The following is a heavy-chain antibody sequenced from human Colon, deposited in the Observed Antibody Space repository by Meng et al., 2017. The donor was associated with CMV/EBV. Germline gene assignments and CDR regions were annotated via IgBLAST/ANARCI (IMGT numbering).Heavy chain of an antibody. V-gene: IGHV4-39*07. CDR1: GGSISSNGYY. CDR3: TRFVVGVSNTY. CDR2: IYYSGST. J-gene: IGHJ4*02. D-gene: IGHD2/OR15-2a*01. Sequence: SETLSLTCTVSGGSISSNGYYWGWIRQPPGKGLEWIGSIYYSGSTYYNPSLKSRVTISVDTSKNQFSLKLSSVTAADTAVYYRTRFVVGVSNTYWGQGTLVTVSS.